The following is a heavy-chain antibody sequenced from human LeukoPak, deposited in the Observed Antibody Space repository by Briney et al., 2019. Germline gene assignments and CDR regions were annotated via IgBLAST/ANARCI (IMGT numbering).Heavy chain of an antibody. D-gene: IGHD4-23*01. Sequence: SETLSLTCAVYGGSFSGYYRSWIRQPPGKGLEWIGEINHSGSTNYNPSLKSRVTISVDTSKNQFSLKLSSVTAADTAVYYCAREDGGNSDYWGQGTLVTVSS. CDR3: AREDGGNSDY. CDR2: INHSGST. J-gene: IGHJ4*02. CDR1: GGSFSGYY. V-gene: IGHV4-34*01.